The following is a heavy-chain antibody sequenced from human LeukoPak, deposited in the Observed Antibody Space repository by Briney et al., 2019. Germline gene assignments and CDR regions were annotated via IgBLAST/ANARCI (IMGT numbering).Heavy chain of an antibody. V-gene: IGHV4-31*02. Sequence: LRLSCAASGFTFSSYAMSWVRQHPGKGLEWIGYIYYSGSTYYNPSLKSRVTISVDTSKNQFSLKLSSVTAADTAVYYCARETIVDGFFDYWGQGTLVTVSS. CDR3: ARETIVDGFFDY. CDR2: IYYSGST. D-gene: IGHD3-10*01. CDR1: GFTFSSYA. J-gene: IGHJ4*02.